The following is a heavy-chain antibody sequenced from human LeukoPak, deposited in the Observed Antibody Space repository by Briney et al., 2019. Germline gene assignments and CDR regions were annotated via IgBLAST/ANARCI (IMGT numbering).Heavy chain of an antibody. Sequence: PGGSLRLSCAASGFSFSSNSMNWVRQAPGKGLEWVSSISSSSNYIYYADSVKGRFTTSRDNAKNSLYLQMNSLRAEDTAVYYCARDYPYSGYDYGPFDYWGQGTLVTVSS. J-gene: IGHJ4*02. D-gene: IGHD5-12*01. CDR3: ARDYPYSGYDYGPFDY. CDR1: GFSFSSNS. V-gene: IGHV3-21*01. CDR2: ISSSSNYI.